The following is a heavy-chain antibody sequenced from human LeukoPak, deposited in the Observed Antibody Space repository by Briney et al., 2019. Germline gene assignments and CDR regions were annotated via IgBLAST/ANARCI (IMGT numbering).Heavy chain of an antibody. CDR1: GYTFTGYY. CDR2: INPNSGGT. V-gene: IGHV1-2*02. CDR3: ALYNWNEGDAFDI. J-gene: IGHJ3*02. D-gene: IGHD1-20*01. Sequence: GASVKVSCKASGYTFTGYYMHWVRQAPGQGLEWMGWINPNSGGTNYAQKFQGRVTMTRDTSISTAYMELSRLRSDDTAVHYCALYNWNEGDAFDIWGQGTMVTVSS.